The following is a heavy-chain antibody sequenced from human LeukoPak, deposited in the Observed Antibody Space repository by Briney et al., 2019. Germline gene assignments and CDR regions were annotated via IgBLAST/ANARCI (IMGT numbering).Heavy chain of an antibody. CDR3: ARDDYGGNSRPGSRMVYFDY. V-gene: IGHV1-69*04. J-gene: IGHJ4*02. Sequence: SVKVSCKASGGTFSSYAISWVRQAPGEGLEWMGRIIPILGIANYAQKFQGRVTITADKSTSTAYMELSSLRSEDTAVYYCARDDYGGNSRPGSRMVYFDYWGQGALVTVSS. CDR2: IIPILGIA. CDR1: GGTFSSYA. D-gene: IGHD4-23*01.